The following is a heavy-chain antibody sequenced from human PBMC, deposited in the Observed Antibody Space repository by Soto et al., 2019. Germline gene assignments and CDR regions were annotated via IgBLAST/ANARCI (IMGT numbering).Heavy chain of an antibody. CDR2: IYPGDSDT. V-gene: IGHV5-51*01. J-gene: IGHJ6*02. CDR3: ARFAWNFYTTGDV. D-gene: IGHD1-1*01. Sequence: GESLKISCEGSGYIFTSYWIAWVRQMPGKGLEWMGIIYPGDSDTRYSPSFQGQVTISADKSISTVYLQWSSLKASDTAIYYCARFAWNFYTTGDVWGQGTTVTVSS. CDR1: GYIFTSYW.